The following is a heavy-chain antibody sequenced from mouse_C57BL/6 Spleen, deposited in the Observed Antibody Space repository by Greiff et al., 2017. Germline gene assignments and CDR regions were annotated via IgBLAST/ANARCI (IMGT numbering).Heavy chain of an antibody. Sequence: VKLVESGPELVKPGASVKISCKASGYAFSSSWMNWVKQRPGKGLEWIGRIYPGDGDTNYNGKFKGKATLTADKSSSTAYMQLSSLTSEDSAVYFCARDSSGYHFDYWGQGTTLTVSS. CDR2: IYPGDGDT. V-gene: IGHV1-82*01. D-gene: IGHD3-2*02. CDR1: GYAFSSSW. CDR3: ARDSSGYHFDY. J-gene: IGHJ2*01.